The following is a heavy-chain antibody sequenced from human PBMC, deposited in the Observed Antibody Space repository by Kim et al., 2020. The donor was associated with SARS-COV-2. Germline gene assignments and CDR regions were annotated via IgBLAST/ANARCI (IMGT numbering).Heavy chain of an antibody. D-gene: IGHD5-18*01. V-gene: IGHV1-8*01. CDR3: ARRGYSYGYLYWYVDL. J-gene: IGHJ2*01. Sequence: KFQGRVTMTRNTSISTAYMELSSLRSEDTAVYYCARRGYSYGYLYWYVDLWGRGTLVTVSS.